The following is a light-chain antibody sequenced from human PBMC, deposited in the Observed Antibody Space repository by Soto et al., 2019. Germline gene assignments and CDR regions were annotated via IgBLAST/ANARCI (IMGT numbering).Light chain of an antibody. Sequence: EIVLTQSPATLSVSLGETATLSCRASQSVSSSLAWYQQKPGQAPRLLIYGASSRATGIPDRFSGSGSGTDFTLTISRLEPEDFAVYYCQQYGSSLLTFGGGTKVDIK. CDR3: QQYGSSLLT. CDR2: GAS. CDR1: QSVSSS. J-gene: IGKJ4*01. V-gene: IGKV3-20*01.